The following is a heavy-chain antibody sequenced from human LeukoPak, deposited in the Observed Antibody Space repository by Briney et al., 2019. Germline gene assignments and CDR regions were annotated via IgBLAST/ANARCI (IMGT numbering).Heavy chain of an antibody. CDR1: GFTFSSYG. CDR3: AKECIAAAGLYYYYYGMDV. V-gene: IGHV3-30*18. Sequence: GGSLRLSCAASGFTFSSYGMHWVRQAPGKGLEWVAVISYDGSNKYYADSVKGRFTISRDNSKNTLYLQMNSLRAEDTAVYYCAKECIAAAGLYYYYYGMDVWGQGTTVTVSS. J-gene: IGHJ6*02. CDR2: ISYDGSNK. D-gene: IGHD6-13*01.